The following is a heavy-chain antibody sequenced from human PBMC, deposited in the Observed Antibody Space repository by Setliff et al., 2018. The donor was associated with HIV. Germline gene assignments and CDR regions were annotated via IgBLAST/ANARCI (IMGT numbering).Heavy chain of an antibody. V-gene: IGHV4-34*01. CDR2: INHSGST. CDR1: GGSFSGYY. J-gene: IGHJ4*02. D-gene: IGHD3-9*01. Sequence: TSETLSLTCAVYGGSFSGYYWSWIRQPPGKGLEWIGEINHSGSTNYNPSLKSRVTIAVDTSKNQFSLKLSSATAADTAVYYCARQTWEYYDTLTGYYRSPKNFDSWGQGTLVTVSS. CDR3: ARQTWEYYDTLTGYYRSPKNFDS.